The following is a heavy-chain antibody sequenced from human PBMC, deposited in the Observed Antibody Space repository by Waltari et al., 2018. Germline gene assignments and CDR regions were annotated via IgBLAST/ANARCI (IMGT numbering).Heavy chain of an antibody. V-gene: IGHV3-9*01. D-gene: IGHD4-4*01. Sequence: EVQVVESGGGLVQPGRPLRLACVFSGFTLDDYAIPWVRQAPGKGLEWVSSRSWKGDMIAYADSLKGRFTTSRGKTENSVYLQVNRLRPEDTALYFCAKAYSSTVTTPQIDIWGQGTLVTVS. CDR3: AKAYSSTVTTPQIDI. J-gene: IGHJ4*02. CDR1: GFTLDDYA. CDR2: RSWKGDMI.